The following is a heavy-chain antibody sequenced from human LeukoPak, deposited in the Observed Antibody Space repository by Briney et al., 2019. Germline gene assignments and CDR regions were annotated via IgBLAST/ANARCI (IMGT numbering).Heavy chain of an antibody. D-gene: IGHD3-3*01. CDR1: GGSFSSSSYY. CDR3: ARSPYYDFWSGYYTHAFDI. J-gene: IGHJ3*02. Sequence: PSETLSLTCTVSGGSFSSSSYYWSWIRQPPGKGLEWIGEINHSGSTNYNPSLKSRVTISVDTSKNQFSLKLSSVTAADTAVYYCARSPYYDFWSGYYTHAFDIWGQGTMVTVSS. V-gene: IGHV4-39*07. CDR2: INHSGST.